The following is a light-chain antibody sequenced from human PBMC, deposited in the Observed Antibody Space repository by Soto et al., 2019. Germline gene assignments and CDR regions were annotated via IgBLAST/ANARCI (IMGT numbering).Light chain of an antibody. CDR3: QQYSSYPWT. CDR1: QSVSSW. V-gene: IGKV1-5*03. CDR2: KAT. Sequence: IQMPQPPPTLSASVGDRVTITCRASQSVSSWLAWYQQKPGKAPKLLIYKATSLQSGVPPRFSGSGSGTEFTLTISSLQPDDSATYSCQQYSSYPWTFGQGTKVDIK. J-gene: IGKJ1*01.